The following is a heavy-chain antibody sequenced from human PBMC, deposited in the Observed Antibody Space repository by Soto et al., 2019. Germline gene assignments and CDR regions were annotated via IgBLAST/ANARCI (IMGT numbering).Heavy chain of an antibody. CDR2: ISGKTAKT. J-gene: IGHJ6*02. CDR3: ARVPREIILVGMDV. V-gene: IGHV1-18*04. Sequence: ASVKVSCKASGYTFTSYGISWVRQAPGQGLEWMGWISGKTAKTNYAQNLQGRVTITTDTSTSTAYMELRSLRSDDTAVYYCARVPREIILVGMDVWGQGTTVTV. CDR1: GYTFTSYG. D-gene: IGHD2-2*01.